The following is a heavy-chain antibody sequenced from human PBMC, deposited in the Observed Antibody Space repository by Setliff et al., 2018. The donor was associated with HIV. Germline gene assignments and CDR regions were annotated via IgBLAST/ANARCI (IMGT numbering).Heavy chain of an antibody. Sequence: LSLTCAVYGGSFSGYFWSWVRQSPGKGLEWIGEINHNRKTNYNPSPKSRVTISIDRSKNQFSLKLNSVIAADTAVYYCTRVRDHYDSGTYYRPLYFFDSWGQGTLVTVSS. J-gene: IGHJ4*02. CDR1: GGSFSGYF. D-gene: IGHD3-10*01. CDR2: INHNRKT. V-gene: IGHV4-34*01. CDR3: TRVRDHYDSGTYYRPLYFFDS.